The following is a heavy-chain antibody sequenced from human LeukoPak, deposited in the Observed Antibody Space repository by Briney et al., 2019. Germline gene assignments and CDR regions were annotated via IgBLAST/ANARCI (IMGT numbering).Heavy chain of an antibody. CDR3: ASTYSSGSHFDY. V-gene: IGHV5-10-1*01. CDR1: GYSFTSYW. Sequence: GESLKISCKGSGYSFTSYWISWVRQMPGKGLXXXXRIDPSDSYTNYSPSFQGHVTISADKSISTAYLQWSSLKASDTAMYYCASTYSSGSHFDYWGQGTLVTVSS. CDR2: IDPSDSYT. D-gene: IGHD6-19*01. J-gene: IGHJ4*02.